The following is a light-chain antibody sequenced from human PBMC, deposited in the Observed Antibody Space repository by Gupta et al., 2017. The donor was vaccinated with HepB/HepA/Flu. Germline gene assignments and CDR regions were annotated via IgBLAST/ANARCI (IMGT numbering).Light chain of an antibody. CDR1: KLGDKD. Sequence: SYELTQPPSVSVSPGQTTSITCSGDKLGDKDSCWYQQKPGQSPVLVIDQDSKRPSGIPERCSGSDSATTVTITISGTEAVDESYYDSPECASSTAVVFGAGTKLTVL. J-gene: IGLJ2*01. CDR2: QDS. CDR3: PECASSTAVV. V-gene: IGLV3-1*01.